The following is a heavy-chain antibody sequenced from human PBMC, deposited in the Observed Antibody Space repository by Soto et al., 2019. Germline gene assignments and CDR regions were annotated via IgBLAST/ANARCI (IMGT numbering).Heavy chain of an antibody. Sequence: GGSLRLSCAASGFTFSSYGMHWVRQAPGKGLEWVAVIWYDGSNKYYADSVKGRFTISRDNSKNTLYLQMNSLRAEDTAVYYCAREPFGEVAFDIWGQGTMVTVSS. J-gene: IGHJ3*02. V-gene: IGHV3-33*01. CDR3: AREPFGEVAFDI. CDR2: IWYDGSNK. CDR1: GFTFSSYG. D-gene: IGHD3-10*01.